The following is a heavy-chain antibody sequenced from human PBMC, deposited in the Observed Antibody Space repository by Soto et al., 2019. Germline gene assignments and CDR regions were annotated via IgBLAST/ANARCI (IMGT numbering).Heavy chain of an antibody. V-gene: IGHV3-15*07. D-gene: IGHD3-10*01. CDR1: GFTFSNAW. CDR3: TTDHINVGSGSYYYYYGMDV. Sequence: GGSLRLSCAASGFTFSNAWMNWVRQAPGKGLEWVGRIKSKTDGGTTDYAAPVKGRFTISRDDSKNTLYLQMNSLKTEDTAVYYCTTDHINVGSGSYYYYYGMDVWGQGTTVTVSS. CDR2: IKSKTDGGTT. J-gene: IGHJ6*02.